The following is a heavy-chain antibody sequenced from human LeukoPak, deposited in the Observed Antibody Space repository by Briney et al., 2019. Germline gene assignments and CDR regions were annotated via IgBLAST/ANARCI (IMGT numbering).Heavy chain of an antibody. V-gene: IGHV1-18*01. CDR2: ISAYNGNT. D-gene: IGHD3-10*01. Sequence: ASVKVSCKASGYTFTSYGISWVRQAPGQGLEWMGWISAYNGNTNYAQKLQGRVTMTTDTSTSTAYMELRSLRSDDTAVYYCAREGTELNYYGSGSYYSPYYMDVWGKGTTVTISS. CDR3: AREGTELNYYGSGSYYSPYYMDV. CDR1: GYTFTSYG. J-gene: IGHJ6*03.